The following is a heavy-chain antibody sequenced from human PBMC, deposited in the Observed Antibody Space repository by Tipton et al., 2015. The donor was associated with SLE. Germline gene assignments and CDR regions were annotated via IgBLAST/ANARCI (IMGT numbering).Heavy chain of an antibody. D-gene: IGHD3-3*01. CDR3: ASTYYDFWSGYYSALGFDY. V-gene: IGHV3-23*01. Sequence: SLRLSCAASGFTFSNYAMTWVRQAPGKGLEWVSSISDSGRATYYADSVKGRFTISRDNSKNTLYLQMNTLRAEDTAVYYCASTYYDFWSGYYSALGFDYWGQGTLVTVSS. J-gene: IGHJ4*02. CDR1: GFTFSNYA. CDR2: ISDSGRAT.